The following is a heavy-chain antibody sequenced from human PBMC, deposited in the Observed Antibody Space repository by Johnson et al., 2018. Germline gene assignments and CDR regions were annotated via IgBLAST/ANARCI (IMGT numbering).Heavy chain of an antibody. V-gene: IGHV1-58*01. CDR1: GFTFTSSA. J-gene: IGHJ6*02. CDR3: AAEGNSGDYYHYGMDV. CDR2: IVVGSGNT. D-gene: IGHD4-17*01. Sequence: QLVESGPEVKKPGTSVKVSCKASGFTFTSSAVQWVRQARGQRLEWIGWIVVGSGNTNYAQKFQERGTITRDMSTSTANMELSSLRSGDTAVYYCAAEGNSGDYYHYGMDVWGQGTTVTVSS.